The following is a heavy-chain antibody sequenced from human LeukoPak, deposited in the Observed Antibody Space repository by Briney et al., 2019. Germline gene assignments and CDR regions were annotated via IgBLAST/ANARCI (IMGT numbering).Heavy chain of an antibody. CDR2: IYYSGST. V-gene: IGHV4-61*01. D-gene: IGHD4-17*01. J-gene: IGHJ6*04. CDR1: GGSVSSGSYY. Sequence: PSETLSLTCTVSGGSVSSGSYYWSWVPQPPGKGLEWIGDIYYSGSTNYNPSLKSRVTISVDTSKNQFSLKLSSVTAADTAVYYCARRGLYGDYHYYYGMDVWGKGTTVTVSS. CDR3: ARRGLYGDYHYYYGMDV.